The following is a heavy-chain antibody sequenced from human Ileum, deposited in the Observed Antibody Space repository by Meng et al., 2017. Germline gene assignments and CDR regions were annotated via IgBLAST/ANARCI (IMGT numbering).Heavy chain of an antibody. Sequence: QVQLVQSVVEVKEPGASVKVSCKTSGYTFTNYQTDWVRQAPGQGLEWMGWVNPNHGGASYAQKFQGRLTMTIDTSTTTVYMELRSLRSDDSALYYCARHSTDWSLDYWGQGTLVTVSS. J-gene: IGHJ4*02. V-gene: IGHV1-18*01. CDR2: VNPNHGGA. D-gene: IGHD2/OR15-2a*01. CDR3: ARHSTDWSLDY. CDR1: GYTFTNYQ.